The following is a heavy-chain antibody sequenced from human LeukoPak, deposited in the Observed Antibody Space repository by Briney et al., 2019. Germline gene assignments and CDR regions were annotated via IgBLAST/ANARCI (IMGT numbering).Heavy chain of an antibody. Sequence: GGSLRLSCAASGFAFSSYAMSWVRQAPGKGLEWVSSISCSGGSTYYADSVKSRVTISRDNSKNTLYLQMNSLRAEDTAVYYCAKGYYYGSGSLDASDIWGQGTMVTVSS. D-gene: IGHD3-10*01. CDR1: GFAFSSYA. CDR2: ISCSGGST. V-gene: IGHV3-23*01. CDR3: AKGYYYGSGSLDASDI. J-gene: IGHJ3*02.